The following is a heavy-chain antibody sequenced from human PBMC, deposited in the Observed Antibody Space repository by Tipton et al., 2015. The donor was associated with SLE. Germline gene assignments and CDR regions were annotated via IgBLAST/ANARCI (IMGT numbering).Heavy chain of an antibody. V-gene: IGHV4-59*01. J-gene: IGHJ4*02. Sequence: TLSLTCTVSSGSISSYYWSWIRQPPGKGLEWIGYIYYSGSTNYNPSLKSRITISVDTSKNQFSLKLSSVTAADTAVYYCARDVGKGYYFDYWGQGTLVTVSS. D-gene: IGHD7-27*01. CDR2: IYYSGST. CDR3: ARDVGKGYYFDY. CDR1: SGSISSYY.